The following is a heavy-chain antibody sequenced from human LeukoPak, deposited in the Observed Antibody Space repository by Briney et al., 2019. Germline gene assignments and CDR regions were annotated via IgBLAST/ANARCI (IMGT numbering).Heavy chain of an antibody. CDR3: AKDNAGYGMDV. D-gene: IGHD2-8*01. V-gene: IGHV3-30*18. CDR1: GFTLRSYC. J-gene: IGHJ6*04. CDR2: ISYDGSNK. Sequence: GGSLRLSCATSGFTLRSYCVHRVRQAPGKGLGWVAVISYDGSNKYYADSVKGRFTISRDNSKNTLYLQMNSLRAEDTAVYYCAKDNAGYGMDVWGKGTTVTVSS.